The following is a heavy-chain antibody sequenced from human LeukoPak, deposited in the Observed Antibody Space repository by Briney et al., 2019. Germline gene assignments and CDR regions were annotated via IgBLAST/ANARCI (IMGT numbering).Heavy chain of an antibody. CDR2: IHISATT. Sequence: GGSLRLSCEASGFTDSSIFMGWVRQAPGKGLEWVSIIHISATTYYADSVKGRFTISRDNFKNTLYLQMNSLRAEDTAVYYCAGGRYYYGSGSTNWFDPWGQGTLVTVSS. D-gene: IGHD3-10*01. V-gene: IGHV3-53*01. CDR3: AGGRYYYGSGSTNWFDP. CDR1: GFTDSSIF. J-gene: IGHJ5*02.